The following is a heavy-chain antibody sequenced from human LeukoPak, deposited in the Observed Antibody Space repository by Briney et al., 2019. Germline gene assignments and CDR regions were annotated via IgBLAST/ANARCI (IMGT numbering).Heavy chain of an antibody. CDR3: ARVGRSRGSLPNSYYYMDV. V-gene: IGHV1-69*05. J-gene: IGHJ6*03. D-gene: IGHD1-26*01. CDR1: GDIFNGYS. Sequence: GSSVKVSCKASGDIFNGYSISWVRQAPGQGREWMGGIIPMFGSANYAQTFQDRVTITTDQSTSTAYMELSSLSSEDTAVYYCARVGRSRGSLPNSYYYMDVWGTGTTVTVSS. CDR2: IIPMFGSA.